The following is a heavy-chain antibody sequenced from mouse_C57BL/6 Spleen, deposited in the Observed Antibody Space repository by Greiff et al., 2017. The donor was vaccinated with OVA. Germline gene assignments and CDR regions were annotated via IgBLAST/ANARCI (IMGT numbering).Heavy chain of an antibody. CDR1: GYVFSSYW. J-gene: IGHJ2*01. V-gene: IGHV1-80*01. CDR3: ARRAAQATFDY. CDR2: IYPGDGDT. D-gene: IGHD3-2*02. Sequence: QVQLKESGAELVKPGASVKISCKASGYVFSSYWMNWVKQRPGKGLEWIGQIYPGDGDTNYNGKFKGKATLTADKSSSTAYMQLSSLTSEDSAVYFCARRAAQATFDYWGQGTTLTVSS.